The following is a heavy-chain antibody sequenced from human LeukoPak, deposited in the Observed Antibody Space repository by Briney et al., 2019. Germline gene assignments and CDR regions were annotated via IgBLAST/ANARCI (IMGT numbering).Heavy chain of an antibody. CDR3: ARRSGSSWSSFDY. J-gene: IGHJ4*02. CDR2: ISGFGGST. D-gene: IGHD6-13*01. CDR1: GFTFNNYA. V-gene: IGHV3-23*01. Sequence: PGGSLRLSCAASGFTFNNYAMNWVRQAPGKGLEWVSGISGFGGSTYYAPSVKGRLTISRDNFGNMLYLHLDSLSVEDTAIYYCARRSGSSWSSFDYWGQGALVTVSS.